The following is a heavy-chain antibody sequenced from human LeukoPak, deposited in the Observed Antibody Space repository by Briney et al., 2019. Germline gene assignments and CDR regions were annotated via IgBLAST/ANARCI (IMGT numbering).Heavy chain of an antibody. Sequence: GGSLRLSCAASGFTFSSYAMSWVRQAPGKGLEWVSAISGSGGSTYYADSVKGRFTISRDNAKNSHYLQMKSLRAEDTVLYYCARARTTIGNYYYMDVWGKGTTVTVSS. CDR3: ARARTTIGNYYYMDV. CDR2: ISGSGGST. V-gene: IGHV3-23*01. D-gene: IGHD3-22*01. CDR1: GFTFSSYA. J-gene: IGHJ6*03.